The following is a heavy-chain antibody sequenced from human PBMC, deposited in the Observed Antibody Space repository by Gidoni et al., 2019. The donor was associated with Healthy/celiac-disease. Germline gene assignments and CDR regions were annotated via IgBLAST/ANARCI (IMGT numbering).Heavy chain of an antibody. CDR1: GFTFSSYD. CDR3: ARAWSDWYFDR. J-gene: IGHJ2*01. CDR2: IGSAGDT. V-gene: IGHV3-13*01. Sequence: EVQLLESGGGLVQPGGSLRLSCAASGFTFSSYDLHWVRQATGKGLEGVSAIGSAGDTYYPGSVKGRFTISRENAKNSLYLQMNSLRAGDTAVYYCARAWSDWYFDRWGRGTLVTVSS.